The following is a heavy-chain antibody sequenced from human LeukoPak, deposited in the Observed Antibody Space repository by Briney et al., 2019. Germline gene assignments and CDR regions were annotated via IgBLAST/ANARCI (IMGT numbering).Heavy chain of an antibody. CDR2: ISYDEINK. V-gene: IGHV3-30*03. CDR3: ARDSSRMRSYTFWSGQFEY. CDR1: GFTFRTYA. J-gene: IGHJ4*02. Sequence: PGTSLRLSCTASGFTFRTYAMHWIRQAPGEGLEWLAVISYDEINKYYADSVKGRFTLSRDNSKNSVSLQMNSLGPEDTAVYYCARDSSRMRSYTFWSGQFEYWGQGTPVTVSS. D-gene: IGHD3-3*01.